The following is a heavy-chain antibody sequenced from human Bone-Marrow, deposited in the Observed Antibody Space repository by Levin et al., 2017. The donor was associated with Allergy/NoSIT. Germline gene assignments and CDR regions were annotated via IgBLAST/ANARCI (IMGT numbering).Heavy chain of an antibody. D-gene: IGHD3-22*01. J-gene: IGHJ6*02. V-gene: IGHV3-21*01. CDR3: ASWAMYHYDRSAFDYFYYAMDV. CDR1: GILFSSYD. Sequence: GGSLRLSCAASGILFSSYDMNWVRQAPGKGLEWVSSISAGGNYIYYADSVKGRFTISRDNAKNSLFLQMNSVRAEDTAVYYCASWAMYHYDRSAFDYFYYAMDVWGQGTTVTVSS. CDR2: ISAGGNYI.